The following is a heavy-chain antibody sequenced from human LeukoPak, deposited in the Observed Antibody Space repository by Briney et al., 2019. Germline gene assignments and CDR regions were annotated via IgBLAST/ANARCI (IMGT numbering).Heavy chain of an antibody. D-gene: IGHD5-18*01. CDR2: ISGSGGST. V-gene: IGHV3-23*01. Sequence: GGSLRLSCAASGFTFSSYAMSWVRQAPGKGLGWVSAISGSGGSTYYADSVKGRFTISRDNSKNTLYLQMNSLRAEDTAVYYCAKGSRGYSYGFYYWGQGTLVTVSS. CDR3: AKGSRGYSYGFYY. CDR1: GFTFSSYA. J-gene: IGHJ4*02.